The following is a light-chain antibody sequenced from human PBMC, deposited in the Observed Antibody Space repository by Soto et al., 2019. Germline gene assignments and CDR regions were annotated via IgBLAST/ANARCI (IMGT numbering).Light chain of an antibody. J-gene: IGLJ1*01. CDR3: SSSTSSSTLYV. CDR2: DVS. CDR1: SSDIGGYNY. Sequence: QSALTQPASVSGSPGQSITISCTGTSSDIGGYNYVSWYQQHPGRAPKLMIYDVSNRPSGVSNRFSGSKSGNTASLTISGLQAEDEADYYCSSSTSSSTLYVVGTGTKVTVL. V-gene: IGLV2-14*01.